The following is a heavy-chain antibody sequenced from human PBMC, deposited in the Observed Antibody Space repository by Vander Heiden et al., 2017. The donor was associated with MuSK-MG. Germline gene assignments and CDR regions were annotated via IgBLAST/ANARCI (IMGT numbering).Heavy chain of an antibody. V-gene: IGHV4-59*08. CDR3: ARRLRDDSSGPFDY. CDR1: VGSISSYY. Sequence: QVQLQESGPGLVTPSETLSLPCTVSVGSISSYYWSWIRQPQGKGLEWIGYIYYSGSTNYNPSLKSRVTISVDTSKNQFSLKLSSVTAADTAVYYCARRLRDDSSGPFDYWGQGTLVTVSS. J-gene: IGHJ4*02. CDR2: IYYSGST. D-gene: IGHD3-22*01.